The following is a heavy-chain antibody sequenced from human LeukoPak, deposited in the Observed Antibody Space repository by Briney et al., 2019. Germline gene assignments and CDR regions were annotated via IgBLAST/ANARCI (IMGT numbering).Heavy chain of an antibody. CDR3: ARAGTCSSTSCDGGIEY. Sequence: PGGSLRLSRAASGFAFSSYNMKWVRQAPGKGLECVSFISNTSTYIYYADSVKGRFTVYRDNSKNLLYLQMDSLRVEDTAVYYCARAGTCSSTSCDGGIEYWGQGTLVTVSS. D-gene: IGHD2-2*01. CDR2: ISNTSTYI. V-gene: IGHV3-21*06. J-gene: IGHJ4*02. CDR1: GFAFSSYN.